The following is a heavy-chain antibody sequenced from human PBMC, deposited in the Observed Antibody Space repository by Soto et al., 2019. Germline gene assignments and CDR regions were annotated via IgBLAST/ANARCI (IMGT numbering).Heavy chain of an antibody. D-gene: IGHD3-16*01. CDR3: ARESLGAKGADH. CDR1: GDTFNSYV. V-gene: IGHV1-69*17. J-gene: IGHJ4*02. CDR2: IIPIIGVT. Sequence: QVQLVQSGAEVKRPGSSVKVSCESSGDTFNSYVISWVRQAPGQGLEWMGGIIPIIGVTHYAQKFQGRVTISALSSKGTAYMELTNLGCEDKALYYCARESLGAKGADHWGQGTLVTVSS.